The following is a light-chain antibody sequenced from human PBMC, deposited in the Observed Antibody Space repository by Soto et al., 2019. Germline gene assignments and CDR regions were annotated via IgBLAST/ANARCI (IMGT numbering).Light chain of an antibody. Sequence: DIHMTQSPYSLAASVGVRVTITCQASHDIKNYLNWYQQKSGKAPKLLIYDASDLETGVPSRFSGSGSGTDFTFTINSLQPEDIATYYCQQYDNLPLTFGGGTKVDIK. V-gene: IGKV1-33*01. CDR2: DAS. CDR3: QQYDNLPLT. J-gene: IGKJ4*01. CDR1: HDIKNY.